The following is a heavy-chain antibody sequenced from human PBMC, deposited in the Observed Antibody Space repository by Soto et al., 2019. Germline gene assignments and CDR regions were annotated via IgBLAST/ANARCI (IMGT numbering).Heavy chain of an antibody. CDR3: AKVLSNGSYTGALDY. CDR1: GFSVTSFA. V-gene: IGHV3-23*01. J-gene: IGHJ4*02. Sequence: PAGSLRLSCVASGFSVTSFAMGWVRQAPGKGLEWASAIRGSGGSTYADFVEGRFTISRDNSKNAFYLLMNSLRVEHAAVYYCAKVLSNGSYTGALDYWGQGALVTVSS. D-gene: IGHD1-26*01. CDR2: IRGSGGST.